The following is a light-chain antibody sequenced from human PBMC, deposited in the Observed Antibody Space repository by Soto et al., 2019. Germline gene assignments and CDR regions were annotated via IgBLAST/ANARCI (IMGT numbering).Light chain of an antibody. CDR1: QSVSSSY. J-gene: IGKJ1*01. CDR3: QQYGSSSWT. CDR2: GAS. V-gene: IGKV3-20*01. Sequence: EIVVTQSPGTLSLSPGERATLSCRASQSVSSSYLAWYQQKPGQAPRRLIYGASSRATGIPDRFSGSGSGTDFTLTISRLAPEDFAVYYCQQYGSSSWTFGQGTKV.